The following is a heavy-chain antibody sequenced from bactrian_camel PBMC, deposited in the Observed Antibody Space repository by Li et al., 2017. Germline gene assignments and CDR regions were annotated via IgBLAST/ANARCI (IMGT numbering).Heavy chain of an antibody. V-gene: IGHV3S57*01. CDR1: GSAISNLY. D-gene: IGHD6*01. CDR2: IDDVGST. J-gene: IGHJ7*01. Sequence: VQLVESGGESVQAGGSLRLSCAASGSAISNLYMAWYRQMPGKEREAVAAIDDVGSTSYADSVKGRFTISRDNAKKTLDLQMNSLKPEDAGTYYCAVAIRGMYGASWFCHNRDGIDYWGEGTQVTVS.